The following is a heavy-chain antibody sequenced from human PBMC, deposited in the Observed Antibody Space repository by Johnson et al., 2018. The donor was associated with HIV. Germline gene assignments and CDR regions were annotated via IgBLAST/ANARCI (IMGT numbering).Heavy chain of an antibody. CDR1: GFTFSSYA. CDR3: ARDRSCIQLWFDAFDI. V-gene: IGHV3-7*01. CDR2: IKQDGSEK. J-gene: IGHJ3*02. Sequence: LQLVESGGGLVQPGGSLRLSCAASGFTFSSYAMSWVRQAPGKGLEWVANIKQDGSEKYYVDSVKGRFTISGANAKNSLYLQMNSLRAEDTAVYYCARDRSCIQLWFDAFDIWGQGTMVTVSS. D-gene: IGHD5-18*01.